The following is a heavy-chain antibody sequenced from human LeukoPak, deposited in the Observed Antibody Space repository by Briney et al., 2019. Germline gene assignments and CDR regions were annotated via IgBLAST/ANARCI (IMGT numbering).Heavy chain of an antibody. CDR1: GYTFTSYY. Sequence: ASVKVSCKASGYTFTSYYMHWVRQAPGQGLEWMGWINPNTGGTNSAQKFQGRVTLTRDTSISTVYMELSRLISDDTAVYYCTRGGDSSSWYGWFDPWGQGTLVTVSS. J-gene: IGHJ5*02. V-gene: IGHV1-2*02. CDR2: INPNTGGT. CDR3: TRGGDSSSWYGWFDP. D-gene: IGHD6-13*01.